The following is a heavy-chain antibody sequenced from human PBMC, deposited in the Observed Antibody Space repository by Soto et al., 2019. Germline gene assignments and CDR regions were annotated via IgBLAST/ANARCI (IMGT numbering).Heavy chain of an antibody. Sequence: ASVKVSCKASGYTFTSYYMHWVRQAPGQGLEWMGIINPSGGSTSYAQKFQGRVTMTRDTSTSTVYMDLRSLTSDDTAIYYCARDLNGAAGGGDWGQRTPVTVSS. V-gene: IGHV1-46*01. CDR3: ARDLNGAAGGGD. J-gene: IGHJ4*02. CDR2: INPSGGST. CDR1: GYTFTSYY. D-gene: IGHD6-13*01.